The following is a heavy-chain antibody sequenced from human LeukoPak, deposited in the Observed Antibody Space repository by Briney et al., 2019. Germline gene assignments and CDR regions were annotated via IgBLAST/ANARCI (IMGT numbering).Heavy chain of an antibody. J-gene: IGHJ4*02. CDR3: ARSAMVRGFDY. Sequence: GGSLRLSCVASGFTFGHYEMNWVRQAPGKGLEWLSFISSSGDSSNYVDSVKGRFTVSRDNAKNSLYLVLNSLRADDTALYFCARSAMVRGFDYWGQGTRVTVSS. CDR1: GFTFGHYE. V-gene: IGHV3-48*03. D-gene: IGHD3-10*01. CDR2: ISSSGDSS.